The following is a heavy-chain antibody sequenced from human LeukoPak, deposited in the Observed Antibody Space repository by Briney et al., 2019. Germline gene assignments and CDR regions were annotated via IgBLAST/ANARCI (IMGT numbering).Heavy chain of an antibody. J-gene: IGHJ6*04. D-gene: IGHD3-3*01. CDR3: TRDHDFWRGPLDV. Sequence: GRSLRLSCTASGFNFGDYSLSWFRQAPGVGLEWVAFIRREGYGGTTEYAASVKGRFTISRDDSKSIAYLQMNGLKTEDTGVYYCTRDHDFWRGPLDVWGKGTTVTVSS. CDR2: IRREGYGGTT. V-gene: IGHV3-49*03. CDR1: GFNFGDYS.